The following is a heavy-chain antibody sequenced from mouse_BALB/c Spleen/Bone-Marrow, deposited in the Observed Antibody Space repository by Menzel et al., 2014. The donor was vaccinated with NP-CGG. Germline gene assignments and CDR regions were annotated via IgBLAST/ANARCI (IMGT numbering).Heavy chain of an antibody. Sequence: VQRVESGPGLVQPSQSLSITCTVSGFSLTSYGVRWVRQSPGKGLEWLGVIWSGGSTDYNAAFISRLSISKDNSKSQVFFKMNSLQANDTAIYYCARRLRYYAMDYWGQGTSVTVSS. V-gene: IGHV2-2*02. CDR2: IWSGGST. CDR3: ARRLRYYAMDY. CDR1: GFSLTSYG. D-gene: IGHD2-2*01. J-gene: IGHJ4*01.